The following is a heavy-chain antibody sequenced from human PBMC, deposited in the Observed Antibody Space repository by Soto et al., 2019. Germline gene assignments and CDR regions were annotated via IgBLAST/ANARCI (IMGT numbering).Heavy chain of an antibody. J-gene: IGHJ4*02. V-gene: IGHV5-10-1*01. CDR3: AIHYYDSSAYYGLDY. CDR2: IDPSDSYT. Sequence: GESVRISCKASRYIFTRYWINWVLQMPGKGLEWMGRIDPSDSYTNYSPSFRGHVTISADKSISTAYLQWSSLKASDTAMYYCAIHYYDSSAYYGLDYWGQGTMVTGSS. D-gene: IGHD3-22*01. CDR1: RYIFTRYW.